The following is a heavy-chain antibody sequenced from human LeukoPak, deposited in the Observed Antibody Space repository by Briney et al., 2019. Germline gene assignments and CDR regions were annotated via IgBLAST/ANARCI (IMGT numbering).Heavy chain of an antibody. D-gene: IGHD1-26*01. Sequence: SETLSLTCTVSGGSISSSSYYWSWIRQPPGKGLEGIGYIYYSGSTNYNPSLKSRVTISIDTSKHQFSLKLSSVTAADTAVYYCARGTSYWRGYFDYWGQGTLVTVSS. V-gene: IGHV4-61*01. CDR2: IYYSGST. J-gene: IGHJ4*02. CDR3: ARGTSYWRGYFDY. CDR1: GGSISSSSYY.